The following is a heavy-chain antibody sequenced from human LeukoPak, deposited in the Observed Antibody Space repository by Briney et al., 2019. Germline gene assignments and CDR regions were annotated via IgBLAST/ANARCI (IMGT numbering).Heavy chain of an antibody. CDR1: GFTFSSYA. D-gene: IGHD1-26*01. V-gene: IGHV3-23*01. CDR3: ARDRTLVIDY. J-gene: IGHJ4*02. CDR2: ISGSGGST. Sequence: PGGSLRLSCAASGFTFSSYAMSWVRQAPGKGLEWVSAISGSGGSTYYADSVKGRFTISRDNSKSTLYLQMNSLRAEDTAVYYCARDRTLVIDYWGQGTLVTVSS.